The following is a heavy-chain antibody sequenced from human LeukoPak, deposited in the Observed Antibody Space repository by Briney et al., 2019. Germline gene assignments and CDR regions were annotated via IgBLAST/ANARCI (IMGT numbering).Heavy chain of an antibody. D-gene: IGHD4-17*01. V-gene: IGHV3-21*01. CDR3: ARDATVITDI. CDR1: GFTFSSYS. Sequence: GGSLRLSCAASGFTFSSYSMNWVRQAPGKGLEWVSSISSSSSYIYYADSVKGRFAISRDNAKNSLYLQMNSLRAEDTAVYYCARDATVITDIWGQGTMVTVSS. J-gene: IGHJ3*02. CDR2: ISSSSSYI.